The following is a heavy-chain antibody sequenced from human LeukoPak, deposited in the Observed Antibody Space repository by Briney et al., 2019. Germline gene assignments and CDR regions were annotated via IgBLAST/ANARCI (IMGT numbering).Heavy chain of an antibody. J-gene: IGHJ4*02. CDR2: ISYDGSNK. V-gene: IGHV3-30*18. CDR1: GFTFSSYG. Sequence: PGRSLRLSCAASGFTFSSYGMHWVRQAPGKGLEWVAVISYDGSNKYYADSVKGRFTISRDNSKNTLYLQMNSLRAEDTAVYYCAKDLYPLIVGALFDYWGQGTLVTVSS. D-gene: IGHD1-26*01. CDR3: AKDLYPLIVGALFDY.